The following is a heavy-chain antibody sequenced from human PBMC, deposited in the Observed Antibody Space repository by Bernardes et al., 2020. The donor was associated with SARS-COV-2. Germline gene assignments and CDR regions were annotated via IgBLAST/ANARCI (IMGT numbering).Heavy chain of an antibody. CDR1: GYTLTELS. J-gene: IGHJ5*02. CDR3: ATTSVFGVEPNWFDP. CDR2: FDPDDGET. D-gene: IGHD3-3*01. Sequence: ASVKVSCKVSGYTLTELSMHWVRQAPGKGLEWMGGFDPDDGETIYAQKFQGRVTMTEDTSTDTAYMELSSLRSEDTAVYYCATTSVFGVEPNWFDPWGQGTLVTVSS. V-gene: IGHV1-24*01.